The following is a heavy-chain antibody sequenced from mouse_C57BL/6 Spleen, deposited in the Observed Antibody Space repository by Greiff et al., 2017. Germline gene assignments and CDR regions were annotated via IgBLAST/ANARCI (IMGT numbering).Heavy chain of an antibody. CDR1: GYTFTDPT. D-gene: IGHD1-1*01. V-gene: IGHV1-78*01. Sequence: VQLQQSDAELVKPGASVKISCKVSGYTFTDPTIHWLKQRPEQGLAWIGYIYPRDGSTKYNEKFKGKATLTADKSSSTAYMQLNSLTSEDSAVYFCARQNYGRGYFDYWGQGTTLTVSS. CDR2: IYPRDGST. J-gene: IGHJ2*01. CDR3: ARQNYGRGYFDY.